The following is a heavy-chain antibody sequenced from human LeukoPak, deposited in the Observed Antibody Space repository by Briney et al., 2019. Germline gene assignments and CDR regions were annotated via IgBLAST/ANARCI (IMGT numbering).Heavy chain of an antibody. D-gene: IGHD3-9*01. CDR3: ARGRSVLRYFDWLPRAYYFDY. Sequence: SETLSLTCAVYGGSFSGYYWSWIRQPPGKGLEWIGEINHSGSTNYNPSLQSRVTISVDTSKNQFSLKLSSVTAADTAVYYCARGRSVLRYFDWLPRAYYFDYWGQGTLVTVSS. V-gene: IGHV4-34*01. J-gene: IGHJ4*02. CDR2: INHSGST. CDR1: GGSFSGYY.